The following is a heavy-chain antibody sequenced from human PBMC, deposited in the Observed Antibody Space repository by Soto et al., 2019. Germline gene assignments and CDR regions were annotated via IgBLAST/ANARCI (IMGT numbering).Heavy chain of an antibody. J-gene: IGHJ5*02. D-gene: IGHD3-10*01. Sequence: SETLSLTCTVSGGSISSGGYYWSWIRQRPGKGLEWIGYIYYSGSTYYNPSLKSRVTISVDTSKNQFSLKLSSVTAADTAVYYCARVLGVDRLFDPWGQGTLVTVSS. CDR1: GGSISSGGYY. CDR2: IYYSGST. V-gene: IGHV4-31*03. CDR3: ARVLGVDRLFDP.